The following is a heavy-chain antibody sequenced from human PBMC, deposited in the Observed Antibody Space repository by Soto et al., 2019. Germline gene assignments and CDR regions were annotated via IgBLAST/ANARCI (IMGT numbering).Heavy chain of an antibody. D-gene: IGHD5-12*01. V-gene: IGHV3-30*18. CDR1: GFTFSSYG. CDR3: AKDQEWIRFGYYVMAV. Sequence: GGSLRLSCAASGFTFSSYGMHWVRQAPGKGLEWVAVISYDGSNKYYADSVKGRFTISSDNSKNTLYLQMNSLRAEDTAVYYCAKDQEWIRFGYYVMAVWGQGTTVTVSS. CDR2: ISYDGSNK. J-gene: IGHJ6*02.